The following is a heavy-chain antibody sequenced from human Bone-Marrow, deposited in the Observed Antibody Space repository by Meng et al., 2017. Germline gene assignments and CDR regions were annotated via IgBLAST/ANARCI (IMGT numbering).Heavy chain of an antibody. CDR1: GGTFSSYA. CDR2: SIPIFGTA. J-gene: IGHJ5*02. D-gene: IGHD4-17*01. Sequence: QGLLVQSGGEVKKPGSSVKVPCKASGGTFSSYAISWVRQAPGQGLEWMGGSIPIFGTANYAQKFQGRVTITTDESTSTAYMELSSLRSEDTAVYYCARGPASGDYGWFDPWGQGTLVTVSS. V-gene: IGHV1-69*05. CDR3: ARGPASGDYGWFDP.